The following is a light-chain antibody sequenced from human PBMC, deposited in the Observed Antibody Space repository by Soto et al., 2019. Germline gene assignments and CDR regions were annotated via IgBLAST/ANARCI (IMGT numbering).Light chain of an antibody. CDR3: HSYDVSLRGPA. V-gene: IGLV1-40*01. J-gene: IGLJ2*01. Sequence: QSVLTQPPSLSGAPGQRVTISCTGSRSNIGAGYDVHWYQRLPGTAPKVLIFDNSNRPSGVPDRFSGSKSGTSASLAITGLQAEDEAVYYCHSYDVSLRGPAFGGGTQLTVL. CDR1: RSNIGAGYD. CDR2: DNS.